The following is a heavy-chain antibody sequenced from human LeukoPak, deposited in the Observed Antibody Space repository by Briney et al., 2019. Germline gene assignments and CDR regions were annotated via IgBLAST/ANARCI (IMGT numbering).Heavy chain of an antibody. J-gene: IGHJ6*03. CDR1: GFTFSSYA. D-gene: IGHD6-19*01. Sequence: PGGSLRLSCAASGFTFSSYAMHWVRQAPGKGLEWVAVISYDGSNKYYADSVKGRFTISRDNSKNTLYLQMNSLRAEDTAVYYCASGLSEAGNYYYYMGVWGKGTTVTVSS. V-gene: IGHV3-30*01. CDR3: ASGLSEAGNYYYYMGV. CDR2: ISYDGSNK.